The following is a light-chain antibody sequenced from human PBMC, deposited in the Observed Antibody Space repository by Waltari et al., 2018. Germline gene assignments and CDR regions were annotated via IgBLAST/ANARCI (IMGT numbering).Light chain of an antibody. CDR2: RNN. CDR3: ATWDDSLRGPV. Sequence: QSVLTQPPSASGTPGQRVTISCSGSSPTIGRCHVYWYQQPPGTAPKLLIYRNNQRPSAVPDRFSGSKSGTSASLAISGLRSEDEADYYCATWDDSLRGPVFGGGTKLTVL. V-gene: IGLV1-47*01. CDR1: SPTIGRCH. J-gene: IGLJ2*01.